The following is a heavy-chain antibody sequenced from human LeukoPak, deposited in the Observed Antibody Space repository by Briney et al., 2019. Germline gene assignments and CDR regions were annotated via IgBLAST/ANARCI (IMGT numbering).Heavy chain of an antibody. CDR3: ARDGVTFYYYYMDV. Sequence: SQTLSLTCTVSGGSISSGSYYWSWIRQPAGKGLEWIGRIYTSGSTNYNPSLKSRVTISVDTPKNQFSLKLSSVTAADTAVYYCARDGVTFYYYYMDVWGKGTTVTVSS. D-gene: IGHD3-3*01. CDR1: GGSISSGSYY. V-gene: IGHV4-61*02. J-gene: IGHJ6*03. CDR2: IYTSGST.